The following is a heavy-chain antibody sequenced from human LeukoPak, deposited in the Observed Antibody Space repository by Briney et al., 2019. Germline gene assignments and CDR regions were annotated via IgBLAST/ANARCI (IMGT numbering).Heavy chain of an antibody. CDR3: ARTSASYYYYMDV. J-gene: IGHJ6*03. CDR1: GGSISSYF. CDR2: VYFTGTT. Sequence: SETLSLTCSVSGGSISSYFWSWIRQPPGKGLEWIGYVYFTGTTNYNPSLKSRVTISIDKSRKQLSLKLNSVTTADTAVYYCARTSASYYYYMDVWGNGTTVTISS. D-gene: IGHD3-3*01. V-gene: IGHV4-59*01.